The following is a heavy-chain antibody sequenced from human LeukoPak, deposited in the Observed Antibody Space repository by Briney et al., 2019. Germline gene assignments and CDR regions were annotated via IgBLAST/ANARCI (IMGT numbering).Heavy chain of an antibody. CDR2: IKQDGSEK. Sequence: GGSLRLSCAASGFTFSSYWMNWVRQAPGKGLEWVANIKQDGSEKYYVESVKGRFTISRDNAKNSVYLQMNSLRAEDTAVYYCAREPQNYGSGSYYNQFDYWGQGTLVTVSS. V-gene: IGHV3-7*01. D-gene: IGHD3-10*01. CDR3: AREPQNYGSGSYYNQFDY. CDR1: GFTFSSYW. J-gene: IGHJ4*02.